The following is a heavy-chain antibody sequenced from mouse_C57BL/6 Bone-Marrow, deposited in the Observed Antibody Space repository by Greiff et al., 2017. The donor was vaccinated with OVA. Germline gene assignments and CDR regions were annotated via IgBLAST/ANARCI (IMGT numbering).Heavy chain of an antibody. V-gene: IGHV1-61*01. J-gene: IGHJ2*01. CDR3: ARRGGSSYPYYFDY. CDR1: GYTFTSYW. CDR2: IYPSDSET. D-gene: IGHD1-1*01. Sequence: VQLQQPGAELVRPGSSVKLSCKASGYTFTSYWMDRVKQRPGQGLEWIGNIYPSDSETHYNQKFKDKATLTVDKSSSTAYMQLSSLTSEDSAVDYCARRGGSSYPYYFDYWGQGTTLTVSS.